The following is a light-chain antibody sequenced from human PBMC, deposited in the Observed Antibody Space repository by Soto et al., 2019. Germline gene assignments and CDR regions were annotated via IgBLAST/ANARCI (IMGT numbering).Light chain of an antibody. J-gene: IGKJ4*01. V-gene: IGKV1-9*01. CDR3: QQLNSYPLT. CDR2: AAS. CDR1: QSISRY. Sequence: DVQMTQSPSSLSASVGDRVTITCRTSQSISRYLNWYQQKPGRAPKLLIYAASTLQSGVPSRFSGSGSGTDFTLTISSLQPEDFATYYCQQLNSYPLTFGGGTKVDNK.